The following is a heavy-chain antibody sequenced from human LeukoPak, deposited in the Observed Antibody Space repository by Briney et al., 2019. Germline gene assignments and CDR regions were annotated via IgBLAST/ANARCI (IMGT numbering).Heavy chain of an antibody. J-gene: IGHJ4*02. CDR3: ARMSYGDHDIAY. D-gene: IGHD4-17*01. Sequence: SETLSLTCTVSGGSISSYYWSWIRQPPGEGLEWIGYIYYSGSTNYNPSLKSRVTISVDTSKNQFSLKLSSVTAADTAVYYCARMSYGDHDIAYWGQGTLVTVSS. CDR1: GGSISSYY. CDR2: IYYSGST. V-gene: IGHV4-59*01.